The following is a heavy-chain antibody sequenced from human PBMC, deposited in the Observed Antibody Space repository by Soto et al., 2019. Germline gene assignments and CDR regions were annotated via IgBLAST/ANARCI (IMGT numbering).Heavy chain of an antibody. J-gene: IGHJ4*02. D-gene: IGHD2-15*01. CDR2: IKKDASEK. CDR1: GFTFSRYW. Sequence: EVQLVESGGGLVQPGGSLRLSCAASGFTFSRYWMSWVRQAPGKGLEWVADIKKDASEKYYVDSVEGRFTISRDNAKNSLFLQVNSLTAVDTAVYYCARVADGDGDNSRYRHLDYWGQGTLVTVSS. V-gene: IGHV3-7*04. CDR3: ARVADGDGDNSRYRHLDY.